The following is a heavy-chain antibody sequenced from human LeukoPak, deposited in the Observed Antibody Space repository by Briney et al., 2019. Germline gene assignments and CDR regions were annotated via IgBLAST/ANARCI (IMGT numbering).Heavy chain of an antibody. CDR2: ISSSSSYI. CDR1: GFTFSSYS. J-gene: IGHJ4*02. CDR3: ARAGGSTVSHSDY. D-gene: IGHD4-17*01. Sequence: GSLRLSCAASGFTFSSYSMNWVRQAPGKGLEWVSSISSSSSYIYYADSVKGRFTISKDNAKNSLYLQMNSLRAEDTAVYYCARAGGSTVSHSDYWGQGTLVTVSS. V-gene: IGHV3-21*01.